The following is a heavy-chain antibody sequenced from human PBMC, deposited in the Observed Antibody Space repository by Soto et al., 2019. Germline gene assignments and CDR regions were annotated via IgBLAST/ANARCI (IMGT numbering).Heavy chain of an antibody. V-gene: IGHV5-51*01. Sequence: PGESVKISCXGSGYSFTSYWIGWVRQMPGKGLEWMGIIYPGDSDTRYSPSFQGQVTISADKSISTAYLQWSSLKASDTAMYYCARSKAVVVPAASTRMNYYYYYGMDVWGQGTTVTVSS. D-gene: IGHD2-2*01. CDR1: GYSFTSYW. J-gene: IGHJ6*02. CDR3: ARSKAVVVPAASTRMNYYYYYGMDV. CDR2: IYPGDSDT.